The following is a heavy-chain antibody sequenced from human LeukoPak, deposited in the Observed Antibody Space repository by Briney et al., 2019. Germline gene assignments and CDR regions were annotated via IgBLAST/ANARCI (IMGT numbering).Heavy chain of an antibody. CDR1: GFIFMNAW. CDR2: ISGSGGST. Sequence: PGGSLRLSCAASGFIFMNAWMIWVRQAPGKGLEWVSAISGSGGSTYYADSVKGRFTISRDNSKNTLYLQMNSLRAEDTAVYYCAKVSKGDWGQGTLVTVSS. J-gene: IGHJ4*02. CDR3: AKVSKGD. V-gene: IGHV3-23*01.